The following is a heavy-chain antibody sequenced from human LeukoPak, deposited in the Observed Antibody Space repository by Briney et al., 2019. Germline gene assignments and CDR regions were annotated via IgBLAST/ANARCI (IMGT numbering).Heavy chain of an antibody. Sequence: GGSLRLSCVASGCTYKSHAMSWVRQAPGKGLEWVSGISANGATTYYTDSVRGRFTISRDNSKNTVYLQMSSLSAEDTAIYYCAKDQGFSYYYLDYWGQGILVTVSS. V-gene: IGHV3-23*01. D-gene: IGHD5-18*01. CDR3: AKDQGFSYYYLDY. CDR2: ISANGATT. CDR1: GCTYKSHA. J-gene: IGHJ4*02.